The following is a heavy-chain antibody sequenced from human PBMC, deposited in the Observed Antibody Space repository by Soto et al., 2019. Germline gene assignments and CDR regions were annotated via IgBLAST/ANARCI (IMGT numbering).Heavy chain of an antibody. CDR1: GFTFSSYS. J-gene: IGHJ1*01. Sequence: GGSLRLSCAASGFTFSSYSMNWVRQAQGKGLEWVSSISSSSSYIYYADSVKGRFTISRDNAKNSLYLQMNSLRAEDTAVYYCARGRSITMMPQHWGQGTLVTVSS. D-gene: IGHD3-22*01. CDR3: ARGRSITMMPQH. V-gene: IGHV3-21*01. CDR2: ISSSSSYI.